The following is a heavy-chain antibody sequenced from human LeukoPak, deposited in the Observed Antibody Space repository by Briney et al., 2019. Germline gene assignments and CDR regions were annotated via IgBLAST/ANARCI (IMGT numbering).Heavy chain of an antibody. D-gene: IGHD2-15*01. CDR1: GFTFSNAW. V-gene: IGHV3-15*01. CDR3: TKRRYCSGGSCYSLTGDY. Sequence: GGSLRLSCAASGFTFSNAWMSWVRQAPGKGLEWVGRIKSKTDGGTTDYVAPVKGRFTISRDDSKNTLYLQMNSLKTEDTAVYYCTKRRYCSGGSCYSLTGDYWGQGTLVTVSS. CDR2: IKSKTDGGTT. J-gene: IGHJ4*02.